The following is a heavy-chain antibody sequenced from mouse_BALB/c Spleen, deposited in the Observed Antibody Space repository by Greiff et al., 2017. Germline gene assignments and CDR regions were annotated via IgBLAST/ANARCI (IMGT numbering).Heavy chain of an antibody. V-gene: IGHV3-2*02. CDR3: ARGGNYVGDCDY. CDR2: ISYSGST. D-gene: IGHD2-1*01. CDR1: GYSITSDYA. J-gene: IGHJ2*01. Sequence: EVKLVESGPGLVKPSQSLSLTCTVTGYSITSDYAWNWIRQFPGNKLEWMGYISYSGSTSYNPSLKSRISITRDTSKNQFFLQLNSVTTEDTATYYCARGGNYVGDCDYWGQGTTLTVSA.